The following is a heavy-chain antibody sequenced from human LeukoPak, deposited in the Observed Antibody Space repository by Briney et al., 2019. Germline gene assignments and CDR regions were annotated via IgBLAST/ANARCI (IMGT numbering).Heavy chain of an antibody. V-gene: IGHV3-11*04. CDR3: ARAETAVTRPHWFDP. CDR2: LSGSSTTI. D-gene: IGHD4-17*01. Sequence: GGSLRLSCAASRFAFSDYYMNWIRQAPGKGLEWVSYLSGSSTTIYYADSVKGRFTISRDNAKNSLYLQMNSLRAEDTAVYYCARAETAVTRPHWFDPWGQGTLVTVSS. J-gene: IGHJ5*02. CDR1: RFAFSDYY.